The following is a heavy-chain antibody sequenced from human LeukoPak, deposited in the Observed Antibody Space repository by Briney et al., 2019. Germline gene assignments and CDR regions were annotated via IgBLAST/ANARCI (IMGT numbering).Heavy chain of an antibody. CDR3: ARGRPSAGAFDY. CDR2: IIPIFGTA. CDR1: GYTFTSYY. J-gene: IGHJ4*02. Sequence: GASVKVSCKASGYTFTSYYMHWVRQAPGQGLEWMGGIIPIFGTANYAQKFQGRVTITADKSTSTAYMELSSLRSEDTAVYYCARGRPSAGAFDYWGQGTLVTVSS. V-gene: IGHV1-69*06. D-gene: IGHD3-10*01.